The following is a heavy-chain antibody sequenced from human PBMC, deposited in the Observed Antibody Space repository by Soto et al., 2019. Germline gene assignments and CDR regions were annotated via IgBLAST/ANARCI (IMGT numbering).Heavy chain of an antibody. D-gene: IGHD6-19*01. CDR3: AKDQGYSSGKQDY. Sequence: GGSLRLSCAASGFTFSSYAMSWVRQAPGKGLERVSAISGSGGSTYYADSVKGRFTISRDNSKNTLYLQMNSLRAEDTAVYYCAKDQGYSSGKQDYWGQGTLVNVSS. V-gene: IGHV3-23*01. CDR2: ISGSGGST. J-gene: IGHJ4*02. CDR1: GFTFSSYA.